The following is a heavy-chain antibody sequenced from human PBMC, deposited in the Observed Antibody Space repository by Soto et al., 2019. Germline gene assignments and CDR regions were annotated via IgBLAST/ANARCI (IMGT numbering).Heavy chain of an antibody. J-gene: IGHJ4*02. V-gene: IGHV3-9*01. CDR2: ISWNSGSI. CDR3: AKAVGSYGNFDY. Sequence: EVQLVESGGGLVQPGRSLRLSCAASGFTFDDYAMHWVRQAPGKGLEWVSRISWNSGSIGYADSVKGRFTMSRDNAKNSLYVQMNSLRAEDTALYYCAKAVGSYGNFDYWGQGTLVTVSS. CDR1: GFTFDDYA. D-gene: IGHD5-18*01.